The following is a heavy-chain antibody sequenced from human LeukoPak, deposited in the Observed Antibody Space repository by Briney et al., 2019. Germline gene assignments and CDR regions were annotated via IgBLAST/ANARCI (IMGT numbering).Heavy chain of an antibody. Sequence: SETLSLTCTVSGGSISTSYWNWVRQPPGKGLEWIGYILYSGSTNYNPSLESRVTISVDTSKNQFSLKLTSVTAADTAVYYCATGYGDFRVEGRYFYSWGQGTLVTVSS. CDR3: ATGYGDFRVEGRYFYS. CDR2: ILYSGST. D-gene: IGHD4-17*01. CDR1: GGSISTSY. J-gene: IGHJ4*02. V-gene: IGHV4-59*01.